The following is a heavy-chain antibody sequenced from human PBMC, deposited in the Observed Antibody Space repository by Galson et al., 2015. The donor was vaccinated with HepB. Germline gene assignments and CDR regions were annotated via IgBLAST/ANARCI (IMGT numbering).Heavy chain of an antibody. Sequence: SLRLSCAASRFTFSSYGMHWVRQAPGKGLEWVALIWFDGSNQYYSDSVKGRFTVSRDNSKNILYLQMNSLRAEDTAVYYCARASDLDYWGQGTLVTVSS. J-gene: IGHJ4*02. CDR3: ARASDLDY. D-gene: IGHD2-2*01. CDR1: RFTFSSYG. V-gene: IGHV3-33*01. CDR2: IWFDGSNQ.